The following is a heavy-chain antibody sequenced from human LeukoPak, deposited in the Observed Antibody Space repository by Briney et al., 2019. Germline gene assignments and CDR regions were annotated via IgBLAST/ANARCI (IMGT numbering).Heavy chain of an antibody. V-gene: IGHV1-18*01. Sequence: ASVKVSCKASGYSFTRYGISWVRQAPGQGLEWMGWISAYNGNTNYAQKLQGRVTMTTDTSTSTAYMELRSLRSDDTAVYYCARELVLGWFDPWGQGTLVTVSS. CDR1: GYSFTRYG. CDR3: ARELVLGWFDP. CDR2: ISAYNGNT. D-gene: IGHD6-13*01. J-gene: IGHJ5*02.